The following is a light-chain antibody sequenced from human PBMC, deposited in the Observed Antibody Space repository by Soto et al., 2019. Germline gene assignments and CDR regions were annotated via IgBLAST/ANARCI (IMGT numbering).Light chain of an antibody. CDR3: QQYHSAPRT. CDR2: GAS. CDR1: QDISYY. J-gene: IGKJ1*01. Sequence: DIQMTQSPSSLSASVGDRVTITCRANQDISYYLAWYQQKQGKVPKLLIYGASTLQSGVPSRFSGNGSGTDFTLTISSLQPEDIATYYCQQYHSAPRTFGQGTKVEIK. V-gene: IGKV1-27*01.